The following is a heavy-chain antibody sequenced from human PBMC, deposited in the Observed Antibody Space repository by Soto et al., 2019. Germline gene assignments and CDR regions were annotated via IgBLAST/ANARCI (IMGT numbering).Heavy chain of an antibody. J-gene: IGHJ6*03. Sequence: PGGSLRLSCAASGFTFSSYWMSWVRQAPGKGLEWVANIKQDGSEKYYVDSVKGRFTISRDNAKNSLYLQMNSLRAEDTAVYYCARDGYCTNGVCYHYYYYMDVWGKGTTVTVSS. V-gene: IGHV3-7*01. CDR3: ARDGYCTNGVCYHYYYYMDV. CDR2: IKQDGSEK. D-gene: IGHD2-8*01. CDR1: GFTFSSYW.